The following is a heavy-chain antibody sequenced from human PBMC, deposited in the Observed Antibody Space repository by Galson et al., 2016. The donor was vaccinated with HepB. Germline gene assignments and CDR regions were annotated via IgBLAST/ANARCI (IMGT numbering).Heavy chain of an antibody. CDR3: ARDVIPGIAAAGFDP. J-gene: IGHJ5*02. CDR2: ISTYTGNT. Sequence: SVKVSCKASGYNFASYGINWVRQAPRQGLEWMGWISTYTGNTNYAERLQDRVTMTTDTSTSTAYMELRSLRSDDTAVYYCARDVIPGIAAAGFDPWGQGTRVIVSS. V-gene: IGHV1-18*01. D-gene: IGHD6-13*01. CDR1: GYNFASYG.